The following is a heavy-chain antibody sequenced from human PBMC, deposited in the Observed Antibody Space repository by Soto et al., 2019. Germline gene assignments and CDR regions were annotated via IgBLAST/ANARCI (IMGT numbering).Heavy chain of an antibody. J-gene: IGHJ4*02. Sequence: TSETLSLTCAVYGLSFSGYYWSWIRQPPGKGLEWIGEINHSGSTNYNPSLKSRVTISVDTSKNQFSLKLSSVTAADTAVYYCARSSRDIVVVVAATIFDYWGQGTLVTVSS. CDR3: ARSSRDIVVVVAATIFDY. D-gene: IGHD2-15*01. V-gene: IGHV4-34*01. CDR1: GLSFSGYY. CDR2: INHSGST.